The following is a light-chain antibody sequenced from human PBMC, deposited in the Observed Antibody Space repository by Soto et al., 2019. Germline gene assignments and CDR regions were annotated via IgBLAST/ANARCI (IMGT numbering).Light chain of an antibody. J-gene: IGLJ2*01. CDR1: SSNIGSNY. CDR3: AAWDDSLSGHVV. CDR2: RNN. Sequence: QSVLTQPPSASGTPGQRVTISCSGSSSNIGSNYVYWYQQLPGTAPKLLIYRNNQPPSGVPDRFSGSKSGTSASLAISGRRSEDEADYYCAAWDDSLSGHVVFGGGTKLTVL. V-gene: IGLV1-47*01.